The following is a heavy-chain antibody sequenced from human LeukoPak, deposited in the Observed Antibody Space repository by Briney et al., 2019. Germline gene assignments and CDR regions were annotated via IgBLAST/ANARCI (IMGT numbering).Heavy chain of an antibody. V-gene: IGHV3-21*04. CDR3: ASQEYYYDSSGSRIFFDY. J-gene: IGHJ4*02. D-gene: IGHD3-22*01. CDR2: ISSSSSYI. Sequence: GGSLRLSCAASGFTFSSYSMNWVRQAPGKGLEWVSSISSSSSYIYYADSVKGRFTISRDNAKNSLYLQMNSLRAEDTAVYYCASQEYYYDSSGSRIFFDYWGQGTLVTVSS. CDR1: GFTFSSYS.